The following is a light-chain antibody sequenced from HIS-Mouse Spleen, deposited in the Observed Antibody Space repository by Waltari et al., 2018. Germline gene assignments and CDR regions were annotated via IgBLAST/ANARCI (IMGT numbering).Light chain of an antibody. V-gene: IGKV1-39*01. CDR1: QSISSY. J-gene: IGKJ3*01. Sequence: DIQMTQSPSSLSASVGDRVTITCRASQSISSYLNCYQQKPGKAPKLLIYAASSLQSVVPSRFSGSGSGTDFTLTISSLQPEDFATYYCQQSYSTPFTFGPGTKVDIK. CDR3: QQSYSTPFT. CDR2: AAS.